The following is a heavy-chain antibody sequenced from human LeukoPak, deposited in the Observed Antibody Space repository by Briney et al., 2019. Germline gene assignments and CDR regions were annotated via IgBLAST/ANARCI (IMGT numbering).Heavy chain of an antibody. CDR3: ARGEGAYGPTDY. V-gene: IGHV1-2*02. CDR1: GYTFTGYY. CDR2: INPKSGGT. Sequence: ASVKVSCKASGYTFTGYYMHWVRQAPGQGLEWMGWINPKSGGTNIAQNFQGRVTMTRDTSINTAYMELRSLRSDDTAVYYCARGEGAYGPTDYWGQGTLVTVSS. D-gene: IGHD4-17*01. J-gene: IGHJ4*02.